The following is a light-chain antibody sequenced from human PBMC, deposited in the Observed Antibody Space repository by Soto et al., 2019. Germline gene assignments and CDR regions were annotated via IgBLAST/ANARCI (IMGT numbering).Light chain of an antibody. CDR3: SSYTGSSPLVV. CDR2: EVN. J-gene: IGLJ2*01. CDR1: SSDVGGYNS. V-gene: IGLV2-14*01. Sequence: QSALTQPASVSGSPGQSITISCTGTSSDVGGYNSVSWYQQHPGQAPKLMIYEVNNRPSGVSNRFSGSKSGNTASLTISGLQAEDEGDYYCSSYTGSSPLVVFGGGTKLTVL.